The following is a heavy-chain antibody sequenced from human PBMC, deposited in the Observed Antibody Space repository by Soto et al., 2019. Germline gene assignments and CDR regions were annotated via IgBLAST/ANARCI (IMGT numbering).Heavy chain of an antibody. V-gene: IGHV4-61*01. D-gene: IGHD1-26*01. J-gene: IGHJ3*02. CDR2: IYYSGST. CDR1: GGSVSSGSYY. CDR3: ARVREPRNPSDAFDI. Sequence: SETLSLTCTVSGGSVSSGSYYWSWIRQPPGKGLEWIGYIYYSGSTNYNPSLKSRVTISVDTSKNQFSLKLSSVTAADTAVYYCARVREPRNPSDAFDIWGQGTMVTVSS.